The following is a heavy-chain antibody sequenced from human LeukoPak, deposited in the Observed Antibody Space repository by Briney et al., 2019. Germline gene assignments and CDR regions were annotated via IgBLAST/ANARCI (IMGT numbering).Heavy chain of an antibody. CDR2: IYYSGST. Sequence: SETLSLTCTVSGGSISSSSYYWGWIRQPPGKGLEWIGSIYYSGSTYYNPSLKSRVTISVDTSKNQFSLKLSSVTAADTAVYYCARHDDSYYGMDVWGQGTTVTVSS. CDR1: GGSISSSSYY. CDR3: ARHDDSYYGMDV. J-gene: IGHJ6*02. V-gene: IGHV4-39*01.